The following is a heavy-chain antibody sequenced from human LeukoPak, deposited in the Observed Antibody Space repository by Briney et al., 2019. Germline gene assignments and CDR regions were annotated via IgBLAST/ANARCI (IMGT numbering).Heavy chain of an antibody. J-gene: IGHJ4*02. V-gene: IGHV4-59*02. Sequence: SETLSLTCTVSGGSVSNKYWSWIRQPPGKGLEWIGYIYYSGSTNYNPSLKSRVTILVDTSKNQFSLKLSSVTAADTAVYYCINSGSYMYYFDYWGQGTLVTVSS. D-gene: IGHD1-26*01. CDR2: IYYSGST. CDR1: GGSVSNKY. CDR3: INSGSYMYYFDY.